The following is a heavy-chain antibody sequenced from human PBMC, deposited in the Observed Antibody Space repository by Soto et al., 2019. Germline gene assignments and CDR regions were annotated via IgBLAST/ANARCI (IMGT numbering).Heavy chain of an antibody. J-gene: IGHJ6*02. CDR2: ISSSSSST. CDR3: ARDRGGGSIFGGHYGMDV. D-gene: IGHD3-3*01. Sequence: GGSLRLSCAASVFIYREFYMSWIRHVAVKVLEWLSKISSSSSSTDYADSVKGRFTISRDNAKNSLYLQMSSLRAEDTAVYYCARDRGGGSIFGGHYGMDVWGQGTTVTVS. V-gene: IGHV3-11*06. CDR1: VFIYREFY.